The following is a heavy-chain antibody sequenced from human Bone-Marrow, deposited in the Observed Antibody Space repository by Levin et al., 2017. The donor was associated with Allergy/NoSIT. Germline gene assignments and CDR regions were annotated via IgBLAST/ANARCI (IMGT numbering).Heavy chain of an antibody. CDR1: GFTLSGSA. D-gene: IGHD4-11*01. CDR2: IRSKTNYYAT. CDR3: TSTHDYTIYYGREV. V-gene: IGHV3-73*01. J-gene: IGHJ6*02. Sequence: PGGSLRLSCAASGFTLSGSAMHWVRQASGKGLEWVGRIRSKTNYYATAYAESVKGRFTISRDDSQNTAFLQMNSLKTEDTAVYYCTSTHDYTIYYGREVWGQGTTVAVYS.